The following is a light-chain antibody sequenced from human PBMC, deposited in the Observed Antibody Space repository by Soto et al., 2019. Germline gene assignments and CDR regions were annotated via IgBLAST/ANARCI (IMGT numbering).Light chain of an antibody. J-gene: IGKJ1*01. CDR3: QQYKNYPWT. Sequence: DIQMTQSPSTLSASVGDRVTITCRASQSISSWLAWYQQKPGKAPNLLIYDASNLESGVPSRFSGSRSGTEFTVTISSLQPDDFATYYCQQYKNYPWTFGQGTKV. CDR1: QSISSW. CDR2: DAS. V-gene: IGKV1-5*01.